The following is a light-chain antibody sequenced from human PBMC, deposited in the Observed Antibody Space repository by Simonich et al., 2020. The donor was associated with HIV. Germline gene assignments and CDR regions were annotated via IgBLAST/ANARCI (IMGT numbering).Light chain of an antibody. J-gene: IGKJ5*01. CDR1: QSISSW. V-gene: IGKV1-5*03. CDR2: KAS. CDR3: QQYGSSRGT. Sequence: DIQMTQSPSTLSASVGDRVTITCRASQSISSWLAWYPQKPGKAPKLLNYKASSLESGVPSRFSGSGSGTEFTLTISRLEPEDFAVYYCQQYGSSRGTFGQGTRLEIK.